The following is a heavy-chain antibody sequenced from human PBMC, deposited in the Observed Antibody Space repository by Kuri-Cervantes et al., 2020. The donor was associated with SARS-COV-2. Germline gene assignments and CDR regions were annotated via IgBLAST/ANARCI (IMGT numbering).Heavy chain of an antibody. CDR1: GFTFSSYG. J-gene: IGHJ6*02. CDR2: IWYDGSNK. D-gene: IGHD2-15*01. CDR3: ARSSGQIFYYYGMDV. Sequence: GESLKISCAASGFTFSSYGMHWVRQAPGKGLEWVAVIWYDGSNKYYADSVKGRFTISRDNSKNTLYLQMNSLRAEDMAVYYCARSSGQIFYYYGMDVWGQGTTVTVSS. V-gene: IGHV3-33*08.